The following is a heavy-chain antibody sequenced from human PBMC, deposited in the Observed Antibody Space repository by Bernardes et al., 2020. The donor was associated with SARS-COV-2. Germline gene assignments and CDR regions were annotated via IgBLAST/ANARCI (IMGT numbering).Heavy chain of an antibody. V-gene: IGHV3-30*04. CDR2: ISYDGSNK. J-gene: IGHJ6*03. D-gene: IGHD2-2*01. Sequence: GGSLRLSCAASGFTFSSYAMHWVRQAPGKGLEWVAVISYDGSNKYYADSVKGRFTISRDNSKNTLYLQMNSLRAEDTAVYYCARDRCSSTSCSNYYYYYYMDVWGKGTTVTVSS. CDR3: ARDRCSSTSCSNYYYYYYMDV. CDR1: GFTFSSYA.